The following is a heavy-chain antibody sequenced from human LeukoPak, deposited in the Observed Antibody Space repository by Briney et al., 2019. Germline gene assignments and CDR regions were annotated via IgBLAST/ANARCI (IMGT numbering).Heavy chain of an antibody. CDR3: ARSPRRPHFYSSGSYYYYFDY. Sequence: KPSETLSLTCSVSGGSTSGYYWSWIRQPAGKGLECIGRISSSGSTNYNPSLKSRVTMSVDTSKNQFFLKLSSVTAADTAVYYCARSPRRPHFYSSGSYYYYFDYWGQGTLVTVSS. CDR2: ISSSGST. CDR1: GGSTSGYY. J-gene: IGHJ4*02. D-gene: IGHD3-10*01. V-gene: IGHV4-4*07.